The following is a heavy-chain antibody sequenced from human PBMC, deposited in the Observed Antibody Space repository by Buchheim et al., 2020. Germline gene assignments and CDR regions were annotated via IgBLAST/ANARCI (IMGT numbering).Heavy chain of an antibody. CDR1: SASITSSSYW. J-gene: IGHJ1*01. CDR3: ATAAYFKSSGFFQH. CDR2: IHHNGKT. Sequence: QVQLQESGPGLVKPSGTLSLTCVVSSASITSSSYWWSWVRQSPGKGLEWIGEIHHNGKTNVNVSLKSRVAVSVDKSKNHFSLSLASLTAADTAVYFCATAAYFKSSGFFQHWGPGTL. D-gene: IGHD3-22*01. V-gene: IGHV4-4*02.